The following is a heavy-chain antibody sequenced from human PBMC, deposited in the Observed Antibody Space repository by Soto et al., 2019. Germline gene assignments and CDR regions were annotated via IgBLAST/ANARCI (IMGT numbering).Heavy chain of an antibody. CDR1: GGSFSGYY. J-gene: IGHJ4*02. Sequence: QVQLQQWGAGLLKPSETLSLTCAVYGGSFSGYYWSWIRQPPGKGLEWIGENNHSGRHNYNPSLKSRVTISVDTSKNQFSLKLSSVTAADTAVYYCARGDLYCSGGSCYFRRYFDYWGQGTLVTVSS. D-gene: IGHD2-15*01. V-gene: IGHV4-34*01. CDR2: NNHSGRH. CDR3: ARGDLYCSGGSCYFRRYFDY.